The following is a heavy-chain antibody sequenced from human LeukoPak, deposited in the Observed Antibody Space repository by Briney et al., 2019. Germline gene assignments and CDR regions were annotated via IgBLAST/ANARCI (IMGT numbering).Heavy chain of an antibody. V-gene: IGHV3-11*01. CDR3: ASLPQRLRYFDWLFPYYGMDV. CDR2: ISSSGSTI. Sequence: GGSLRLSCAASGFTFSDYYMSWIRQAPGKGLEWVSYISSSGSTIYYADSVKGRFTISRDNAKNSLYLQMNSLRAEDTAVYYCASLPQRLRYFDWLFPYYGMDVWGQGTTVTVSS. D-gene: IGHD3-9*01. CDR1: GFTFSDYY. J-gene: IGHJ6*02.